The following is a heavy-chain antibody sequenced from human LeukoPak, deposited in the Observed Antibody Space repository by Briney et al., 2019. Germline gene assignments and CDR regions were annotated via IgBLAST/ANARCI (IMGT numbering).Heavy chain of an antibody. D-gene: IGHD6-19*01. V-gene: IGHV3-74*01. Sequence: PGGSLRLSCAVSGFTFSSYWMHWVRQAPGKGLVWISRINSDGSTTTYADSVKGRFTISRDNAKNTLYLQMNSLRAEDTAVYYCARGYCSGLYYFDYWGQGTLVTVSS. J-gene: IGHJ4*02. CDR2: INSDGSTT. CDR3: ARGYCSGLYYFDY. CDR1: GFTFSSYW.